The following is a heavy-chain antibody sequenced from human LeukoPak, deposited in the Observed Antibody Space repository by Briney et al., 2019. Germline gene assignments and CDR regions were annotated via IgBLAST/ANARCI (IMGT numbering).Heavy chain of an antibody. V-gene: IGHV3-7*03. CDR1: GFTFSSYW. CDR3: AGGPGHQGYYFDY. Sequence: GGSLRLSCAASGFTFSSYWMSWVRQAPGKGLERVANIRQDGSDKYYVDSVKGRFTISRDNAKNSLYLQMNSLRSDDTAVYYCAGGPGHQGYYFDYWGQGTLVTVSS. CDR2: IRQDGSDK. J-gene: IGHJ4*02. D-gene: IGHD2-15*01.